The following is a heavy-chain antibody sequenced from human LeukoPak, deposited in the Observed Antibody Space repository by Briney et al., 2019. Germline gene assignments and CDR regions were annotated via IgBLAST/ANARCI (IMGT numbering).Heavy chain of an antibody. V-gene: IGHV3-30*01. D-gene: IGHD6-13*01. CDR2: ISSEGSNK. Sequence: PGRSMRLSCAASGFTFSSYAMHWVRQAPGKGLEWVAVISSEGSNKYYADSVKGRFTISRDNSKNTLYLQMNSLRAEDTPVYYCARDLLAAAGTFWFDPWGQGTLVTVSS. CDR3: ARDLLAAAGTFWFDP. J-gene: IGHJ5*02. CDR1: GFTFSSYA.